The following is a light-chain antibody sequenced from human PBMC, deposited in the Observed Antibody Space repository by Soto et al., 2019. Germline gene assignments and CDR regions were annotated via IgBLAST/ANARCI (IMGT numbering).Light chain of an antibody. V-gene: IGLV2-14*01. Sequence: QSALTQPASVSGSPGQSITISCTGTSGDIGSYTYVSWYQQYPGKAPKPLISEVANRPSGVSNRFSGSKSGNTASLTISGLQAEDEAHYYCSSYTTNSPPVVFGGGTKLTVL. CDR2: EVA. CDR1: SGDIGSYTY. CDR3: SSYTTNSPPVV. J-gene: IGLJ2*01.